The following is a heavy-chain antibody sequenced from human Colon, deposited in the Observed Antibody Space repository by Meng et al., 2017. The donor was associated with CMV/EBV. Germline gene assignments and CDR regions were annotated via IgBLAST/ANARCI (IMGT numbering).Heavy chain of an antibody. J-gene: IGHJ4*02. V-gene: IGHV3-30*02. CDR2: IWSDGSNK. Sequence: VEVVGWGVVVVQAGGSLRLFCGLSGITFSTSGMHWVRQAPGKGLEWVTFIWSDGSNKYYADSVKGRFTVSRDNSKDTLYLQMNNLRPEDTAMYYCARDRGKFYFDYWGQGTLVTVSS. CDR1: GITFSTSG. D-gene: IGHD3-10*01. CDR3: ARDRGKFYFDY.